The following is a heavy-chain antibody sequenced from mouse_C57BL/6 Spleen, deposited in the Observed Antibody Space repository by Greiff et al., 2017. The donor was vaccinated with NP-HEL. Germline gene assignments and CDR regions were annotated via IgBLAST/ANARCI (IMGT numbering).Heavy chain of an antibody. J-gene: IGHJ4*01. CDR2: IRSKSNNYAT. V-gene: IGHV10-1*01. CDR3: VRHLLYYGNYLYAMDY. Sequence: EVQLQQSGGGLVQPKGSLKLSCAASGFSFNTYAMNWVRQAPGKGLEWVARIRSKSNNYATYYADSVKDRFTISRDDSESMLYLQMNNLKTDDTAMYYCVRHLLYYGNYLYAMDYWGQGTSVTVSS. D-gene: IGHD2-1*01. CDR1: GFSFNTYA.